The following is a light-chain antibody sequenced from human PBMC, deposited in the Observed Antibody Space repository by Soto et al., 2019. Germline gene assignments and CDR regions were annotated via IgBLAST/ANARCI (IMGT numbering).Light chain of an antibody. CDR2: GVT. V-gene: IGLV2-14*03. CDR3: SSYAGNSVYV. J-gene: IGLJ1*01. Sequence: QSVLTQPTSVSGSPGQSITISCTGNHNDIGTYDYVSWYQQHPGRAPRLLIYGVTTRPSGISDRFSASKSGLTASLTISGLQPEDEADYYCSSYAGNSVYVFGTGTKVTVL. CDR1: HNDIGTYDY.